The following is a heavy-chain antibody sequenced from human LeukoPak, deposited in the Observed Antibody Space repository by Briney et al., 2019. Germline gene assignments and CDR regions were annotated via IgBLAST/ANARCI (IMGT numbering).Heavy chain of an antibody. CDR3: VKDNPLDY. Sequence: GGSLRLSCAASGFTFSTSWMNWVRQAPGKGLEWVASINPDGSEKYSVDSVKGRFTISRDNAKNSLYLQMNNLRAEDTAVYYCVKDNPLDYWGQGTLVIVSS. CDR2: INPDGSEK. V-gene: IGHV3-7*01. CDR1: GFTFSTSW. J-gene: IGHJ4*02. D-gene: IGHD1-14*01.